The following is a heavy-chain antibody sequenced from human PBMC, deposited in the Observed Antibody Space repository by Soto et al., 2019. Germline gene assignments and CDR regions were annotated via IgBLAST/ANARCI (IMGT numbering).Heavy chain of an antibody. CDR1: GGTFSSYA. V-gene: IGHV1-69*13. Sequence: SVKISCKASGGTFSSYAISWVRQAPGQGLEWMGGIIPIFGTANYAQKFQGRVTITADESTSTAYMELSSLRSEDTAVYYCARDCSGGRCYDDYWGQGTLVTVSS. CDR3: ARDCSGGRCYDDY. D-gene: IGHD2-15*01. J-gene: IGHJ4*02. CDR2: IIPIFGTA.